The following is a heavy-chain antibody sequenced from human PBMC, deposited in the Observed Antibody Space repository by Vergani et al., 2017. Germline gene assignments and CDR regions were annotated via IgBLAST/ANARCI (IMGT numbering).Heavy chain of an antibody. Sequence: EVQLVESGGGLVQPGGSLRLSCAASGFTFSSYSMNWVRQAPGKGLEWVSYISSSSSTIYYADSVKGRFTISRDNAKNTLYLQMNSLRAEDTAVYYCARDPEHLSGRRLGGPAYYFDYWGQGTLVTVSS. J-gene: IGHJ4*02. CDR1: GFTFSSYS. CDR3: ARDPEHLSGRRLGGPAYYFDY. D-gene: IGHD1-26*01. V-gene: IGHV3-48*01. CDR2: ISSSSSTI.